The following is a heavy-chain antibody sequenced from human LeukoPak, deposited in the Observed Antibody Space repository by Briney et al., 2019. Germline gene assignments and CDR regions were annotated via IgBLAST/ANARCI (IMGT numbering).Heavy chain of an antibody. CDR3: ARDSPNLGIAVPLDPFDI. CDR2: ISSSRIYI. CDR1: GFTFNSYS. J-gene: IGHJ3*02. Sequence: PGGPLTLSCAAWGFTFNSYSMNWVRQAPGKGLEWVTSISSSRIYIYYADSVRGRFSISRDNAKNSLYLQMNSLRAEDTAVYYCARDSPNLGIAVPLDPFDIWGQGAMVTVSS. V-gene: IGHV3-21*01. D-gene: IGHD6-19*01.